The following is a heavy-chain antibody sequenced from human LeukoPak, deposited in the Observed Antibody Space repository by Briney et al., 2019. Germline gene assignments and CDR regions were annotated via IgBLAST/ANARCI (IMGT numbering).Heavy chain of an antibody. J-gene: IGHJ4*02. V-gene: IGHV3-30*02. D-gene: IGHD3-3*01. CDR1: GFTFSSYG. CDR3: AKFHYDFWSGGFDY. CDR2: IRYDGSNK. Sequence: GGSLRLSCAASGFTFSSYGMHWVRQAPGKGLEWVAVIRYDGSNKYYADSVKGRFTISRDNSKNTLYLQMNSLRAEDTAVYYCAKFHYDFWSGGFDYWGQGTLVTVSS.